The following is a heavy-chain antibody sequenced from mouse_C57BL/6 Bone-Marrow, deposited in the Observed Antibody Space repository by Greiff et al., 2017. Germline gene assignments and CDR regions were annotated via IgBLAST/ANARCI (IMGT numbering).Heavy chain of an antibody. D-gene: IGHD3-2*02. Sequence: VQLQQSGAELVRPGPSVKMSCKASGYTFTNYWIGWAKQRPGHGLEWIGDIYPGGGYTNYNEKFKGKATLTADQSSSTAYMQFSSLTSEDSAIYYCARYGSGYPCDYWGQGTTLTVSS. V-gene: IGHV1-63*01. CDR2: IYPGGGYT. CDR1: GYTFTNYW. J-gene: IGHJ2*01. CDR3: ARYGSGYPCDY.